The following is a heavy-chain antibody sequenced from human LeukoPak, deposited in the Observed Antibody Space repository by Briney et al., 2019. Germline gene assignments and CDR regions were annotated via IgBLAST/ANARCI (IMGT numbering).Heavy chain of an antibody. CDR2: MNPNSGNT. D-gene: IGHD3-9*01. CDR1: AYSFSSYD. CDR3: TRAGERPIRYFDY. V-gene: IGHV1-8*01. Sequence: ASVKVSCKASAYSFSSYDINWVRQATGQGLEWMGWMNPNSGNTGYAQKFQGRVTMTRNTSINTAYMELSGLISEDTAVYSCTRAGERPIRYFDYWGQGTLVTVSS. J-gene: IGHJ4*02.